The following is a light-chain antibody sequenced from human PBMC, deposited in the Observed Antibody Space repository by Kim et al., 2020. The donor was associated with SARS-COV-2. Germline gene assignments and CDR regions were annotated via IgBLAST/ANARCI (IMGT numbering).Light chain of an antibody. Sequence: DIQMTQSSSSLSTSVGDRVTITCRASQDIGTYVNWYQQKPGKAPELLIHDASNLKTGVPSRFSGSGSGTDFTFSISNLQPDDVATYYCQQYEKFLLSFGGGTKVDIK. CDR1: QDIGTY. V-gene: IGKV1-33*01. CDR3: QQYEKFLLS. J-gene: IGKJ4*01. CDR2: DAS.